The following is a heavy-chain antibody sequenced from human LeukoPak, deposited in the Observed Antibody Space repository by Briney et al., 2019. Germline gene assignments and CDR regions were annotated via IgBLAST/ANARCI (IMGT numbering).Heavy chain of an antibody. CDR3: ARFRDIVVVVAAYQRHDAFDI. CDR1: GGSFSGYY. Sequence: SETLSLTCAVYGGSFSGYYWSWIRQPPGKGLEWIGEINHSGSTNYNPSLKSRVTKSVDTSKNQFSLKLSSVTAADTAVYYCARFRDIVVVVAAYQRHDAFDIWGQGTMVTVSS. CDR2: INHSGST. J-gene: IGHJ3*02. D-gene: IGHD2-15*01. V-gene: IGHV4-34*01.